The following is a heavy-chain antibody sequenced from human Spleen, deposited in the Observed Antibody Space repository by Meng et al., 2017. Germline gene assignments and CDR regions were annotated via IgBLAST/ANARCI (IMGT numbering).Heavy chain of an antibody. D-gene: IGHD5-12*01. V-gene: IGHV1-18*01. CDR1: GYTFTDHG. J-gene: IGHJ5*02. CDR3: ARRHSGYDP. Sequence: QVQLVQSGAEMKKPGASLKVSCKASGYTFTDHGITWVRQAPGQGLEWMGWINTYNGHTNYADKLQGRVTMTTDTSTATAYMELRSLRSDDTAIYYCARRHSGYDPWGQGTLVTVSS. CDR2: INTYNGHT.